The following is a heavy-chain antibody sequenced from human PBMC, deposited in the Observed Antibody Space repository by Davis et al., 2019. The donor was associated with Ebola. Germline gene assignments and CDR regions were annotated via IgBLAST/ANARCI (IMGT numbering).Heavy chain of an antibody. J-gene: IGHJ3*01. CDR2: IYPGDSDA. Sequence: KVSCKDSGNSFTSHWIAWVRQMPGKDLEWMGIIYPGDSDARYSPSFRGQVTISADKSTRTAYLQWGSLKASDTAMYYCASLRRTITGMDDGFDLWGQGTMVTVSS. D-gene: IGHD1-20*01. V-gene: IGHV5-51*01. CDR1: GNSFTSHW. CDR3: ASLRRTITGMDDGFDL.